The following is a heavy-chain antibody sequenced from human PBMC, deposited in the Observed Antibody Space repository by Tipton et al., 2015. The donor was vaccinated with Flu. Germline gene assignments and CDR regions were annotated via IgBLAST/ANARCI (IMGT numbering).Heavy chain of an antibody. CDR2: INHSGST. Sequence: LRLSCAVYGGSFSGYYWSWIRQPPGKGLEWIGEINHSGSTNYNPSLKSRVTISVDTSKNQFSLKLSSVTAADTAVYYCARVGVVVPAAITPWGQGTLVTVSS. CDR3: ARVGVVVPAAITP. V-gene: IGHV4-34*01. J-gene: IGHJ5*02. CDR1: GGSFSGYY. D-gene: IGHD2-2*02.